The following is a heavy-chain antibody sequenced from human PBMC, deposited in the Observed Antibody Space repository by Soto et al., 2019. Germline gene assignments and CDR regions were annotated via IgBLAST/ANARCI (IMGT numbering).Heavy chain of an antibody. J-gene: IGHJ6*03. V-gene: IGHV1-2*04. CDR1: GGTFSSYT. D-gene: IGHD2-2*01. Sequence: ASVKVSCKASGGTFSSYTISWVRQAPGQGLEWMGWINPNSGGTNYAQKFQGWVTMTRDTSISTAYMELSRLRSDDTAVYYCARGDIVVVPAAMHDYYYMDVWGKGTTVTVSS. CDR2: INPNSGGT. CDR3: ARGDIVVVPAAMHDYYYMDV.